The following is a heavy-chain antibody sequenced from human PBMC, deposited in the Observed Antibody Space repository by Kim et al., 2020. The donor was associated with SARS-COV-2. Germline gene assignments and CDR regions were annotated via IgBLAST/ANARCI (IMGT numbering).Heavy chain of an antibody. D-gene: IGHD5-12*01. Sequence: GTSYHHPSLKSRVTISVDTSKHQFSRKLSSVTAADTAVYYCARLPRGAFDVWGQGTLVTVSS. J-gene: IGHJ3*01. V-gene: IGHV4-39*01. CDR2: GTS. CDR3: ARLPRGAFDV.